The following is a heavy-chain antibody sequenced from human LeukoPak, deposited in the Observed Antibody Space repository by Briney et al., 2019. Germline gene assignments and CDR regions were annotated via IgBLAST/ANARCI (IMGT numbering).Heavy chain of an antibody. J-gene: IGHJ4*02. Sequence: KTGGSLRLSCAASGFTFSSHSMSWVRQAPGKGLEWVSSIDSSSSTYIYYADSLKGRFTIFRDNAENSLSLQMNSLRAEDTALYYCAAILTGHANYYWGQGTLVTVSS. CDR3: AAILTGHANYY. V-gene: IGHV3-21*01. D-gene: IGHD3-9*01. CDR1: GFTFSSHS. CDR2: IDSSSSTYI.